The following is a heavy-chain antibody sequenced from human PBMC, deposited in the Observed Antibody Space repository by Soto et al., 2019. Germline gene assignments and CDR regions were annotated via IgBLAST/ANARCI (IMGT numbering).Heavy chain of an antibody. J-gene: IGHJ1*01. CDR2: IYYSGST. V-gene: IGHV4-61*01. Sequence: PENLSLTCTVFGGSVSNGNYYWSWIRQPPGKGLEWIGYIYYSGSTNYNPSLKSRVSISLDTSKNQFSLRLTSVTAADTAVYYCAIMPVDTHMIKSVGQWGQRSLFTVDS. D-gene: IGHD3-16*01. CDR3: AIMPVDTHMIKSVGQ. CDR1: GGSVSNGNYY.